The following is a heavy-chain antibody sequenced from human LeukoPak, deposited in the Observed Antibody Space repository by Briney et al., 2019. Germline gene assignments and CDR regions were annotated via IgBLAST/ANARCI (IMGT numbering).Heavy chain of an antibody. Sequence: TSETLSLTCTVSGGSISSYYWSWIRQPPGKGLEWIGEINHSGSTNYNPSLKSRVTISVDTSKNQFSLKLSSVTAADTAVYYCARGRSLWFGELSGRFGYWGQGTLVTVSS. V-gene: IGHV4-34*01. CDR3: ARGRSLWFGELSGRFGY. CDR2: INHSGST. J-gene: IGHJ4*02. D-gene: IGHD3-10*01. CDR1: GGSISSYY.